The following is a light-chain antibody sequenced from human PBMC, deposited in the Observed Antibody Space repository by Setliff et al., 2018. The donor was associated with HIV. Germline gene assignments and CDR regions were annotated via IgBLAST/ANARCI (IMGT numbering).Light chain of an antibody. CDR2: DDS. J-gene: IGLJ1*01. CDR3: QVWDTSFDHYV. CDR1: NIGSKS. V-gene: IGLV3-21*02. Sequence: SYELPQPPSVLVAPGQTARITCGENNIGSKSVHWYQQKSGQAPVLVVYDDSDRPSGIPERFSGSNSGTTATLTISRVEAGDEADYYCQVWDTSFDHYVFGSGTKVTVL.